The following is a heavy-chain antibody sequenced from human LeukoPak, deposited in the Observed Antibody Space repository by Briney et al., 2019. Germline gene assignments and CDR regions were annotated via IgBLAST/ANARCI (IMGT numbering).Heavy chain of an antibody. CDR3: AKDAGTRSDY. CDR1: GFTFSSYG. CDR2: IRYDGSNN. Sequence: GGSLRLSCAASGFTFSSYGMHWVRQAPGKGLEWVAFIRYDGSNNYYADSVKGRFTISRDNSKNTLYLQMNSLRAGDTAVYYCAKDAGTRSDYWGQGTLVTVSS. V-gene: IGHV3-30*02. D-gene: IGHD2-2*01. J-gene: IGHJ4*02.